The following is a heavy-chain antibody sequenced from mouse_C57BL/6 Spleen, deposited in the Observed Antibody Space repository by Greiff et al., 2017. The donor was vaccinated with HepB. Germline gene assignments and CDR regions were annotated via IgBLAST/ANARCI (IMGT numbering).Heavy chain of an antibody. J-gene: IGHJ4*01. CDR2: ISNLAYSI. Sequence: EVKLVESGGGLVQPGGSLKLSCAASGFTFSDYGMAWVRQAPRKGPEWVAFISNLAYSIYYADTVTGRFTISRENAKNTLYLEMSSLRSEDTAMYYCARGGLGTTVVENYYAMDYWGQGTSVTVSS. D-gene: IGHD1-1*01. CDR3: ARGGLGTTVVENYYAMDY. CDR1: GFTFSDYG. V-gene: IGHV5-15*01.